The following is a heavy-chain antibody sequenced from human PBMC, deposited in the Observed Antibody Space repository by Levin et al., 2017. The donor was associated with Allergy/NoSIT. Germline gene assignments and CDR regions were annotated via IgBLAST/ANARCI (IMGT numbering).Heavy chain of an antibody. J-gene: IGHJ4*02. Sequence: LSQTLSLTCTVSGGSLRSHYWSWIRQPPGKGLEWIGYFYNNAKTNDDPSLKSRVTISGDRSNNQLSLRLTSVTAADTAVYYCAGGCRETPRTSCVDYWGPGILVIVSS. CDR2: FYNNAKT. CDR3: AGGCRETPRTSCVDY. V-gene: IGHV4-59*11. D-gene: IGHD1-26*01. CDR1: GGSLRSHY.